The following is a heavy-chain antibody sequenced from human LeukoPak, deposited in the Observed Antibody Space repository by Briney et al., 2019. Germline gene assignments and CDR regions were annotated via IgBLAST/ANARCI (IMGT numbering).Heavy chain of an antibody. J-gene: IGHJ6*02. V-gene: IGHV3-30*02. CDR1: GFTFSSYG. D-gene: IGHD6-13*01. CDR3: ARARVYSSSPYGMDV. CDR2: IRYDGSNK. Sequence: PGGSLRLSCAASGFTFSSYGMHWVRQAPGKGLEWVAFIRYDGSNKYYADSVKGRFTISRDNSKNTLYLQMNSLRAEDTAVYYCARARVYSSSPYGMDVWGQGTTVTVSS.